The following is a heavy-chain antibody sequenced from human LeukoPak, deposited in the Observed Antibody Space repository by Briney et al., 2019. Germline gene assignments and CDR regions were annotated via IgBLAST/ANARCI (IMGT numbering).Heavy chain of an antibody. Sequence: PGRSLRLSCAASGFTFSSYGMHWVRQAPGKGLEWVAVISYDGSNKYYADSVKGRFTISRDNSKNTLYLQMNSLRAEDTAVYYCAKDRATVPNLDYWGQGTLVTVSS. CDR1: GFTFSSYG. J-gene: IGHJ4*02. D-gene: IGHD4-17*01. CDR3: AKDRATVPNLDY. CDR2: ISYDGSNK. V-gene: IGHV3-30*18.